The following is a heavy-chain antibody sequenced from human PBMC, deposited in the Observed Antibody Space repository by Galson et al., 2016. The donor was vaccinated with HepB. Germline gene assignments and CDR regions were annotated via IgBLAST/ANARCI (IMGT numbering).Heavy chain of an antibody. V-gene: IGHV3-23*01. CDR1: GFTFGRYA. CDR3: ARFTQEWLDRVYYFDY. J-gene: IGHJ4*02. Sequence: SLRLSCAASGFTFGRYAMSWFGQAPGKGLEWVSAISGDGGSTYYAGSVQGRFTSSRDRSTNTMYLQMNSLRTDDTAVYYCARFTQEWLDRVYYFDYWGQGTLVTVSS. CDR2: ISGDGGST. D-gene: IGHD6-19*01.